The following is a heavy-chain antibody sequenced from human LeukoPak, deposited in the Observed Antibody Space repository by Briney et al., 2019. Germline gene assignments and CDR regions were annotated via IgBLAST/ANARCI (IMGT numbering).Heavy chain of an antibody. Sequence: ASVKVSCEASGYTFSTFGIAWVRQAPGQRPEWMGWISTSNGNTKYAQKFQGTVTMTTDTSTSTVYLELRTLRSDDTAVYYCARDGRRAGYGGSHQAYWGQGTLVTVSS. V-gene: IGHV1-18*01. J-gene: IGHJ4*02. CDR1: GYTFSTFG. CDR2: ISTSNGNT. CDR3: ARDGRRAGYGGSHQAY. D-gene: IGHD1-26*01.